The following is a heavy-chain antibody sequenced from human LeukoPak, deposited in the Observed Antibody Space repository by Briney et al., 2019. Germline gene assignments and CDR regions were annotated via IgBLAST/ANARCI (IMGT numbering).Heavy chain of an antibody. CDR2: ISYDGSNK. Sequence: QSGGSLRLSCAASGFTFSSYGMHWVRQAPGKGLEWVAVISYDGSNKYYADSVKGRFTISRDNSKNTLYLQMNSLRAEDTAVYYCARVYGVAAKIDYWGQGTLVTVSS. V-gene: IGHV3-30*03. CDR1: GFTFSSYG. D-gene: IGHD2-15*01. CDR3: ARVYGVAAKIDY. J-gene: IGHJ4*02.